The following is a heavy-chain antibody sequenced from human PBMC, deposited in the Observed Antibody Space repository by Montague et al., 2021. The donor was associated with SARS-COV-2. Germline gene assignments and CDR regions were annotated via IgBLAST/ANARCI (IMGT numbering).Heavy chain of an antibody. V-gene: IGHV4-59*08. Sequence: SETLSLTCTVSGGSISSYYWSWIRQPPGKGLEWIGYIYYSGSTNYNPSLKSRVTISVDTSKNQFSLKLSSVTAADTAVYYCARNAYNHYGLDVWGQGTTVTVSS. CDR1: GGSISSYY. CDR3: ARNAYNHYGLDV. J-gene: IGHJ6*02. CDR2: IYYSGST.